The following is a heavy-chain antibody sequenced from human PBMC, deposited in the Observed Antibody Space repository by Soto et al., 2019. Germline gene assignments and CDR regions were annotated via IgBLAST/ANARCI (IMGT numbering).Heavy chain of an antibody. CDR1: GDSVSSNSAA. J-gene: IGHJ6*02. V-gene: IGHV6-1*01. CDR2: TYYRSKWYN. CDR3: ARALRRAGTGSYYYDNGMDV. Sequence: SQTLSLTCAISGDSVSSNSAAWNWIRQSPSRGLEWLGRTYYRSKWYNDYAVSVKSRITINPDTSKNQFSLQLNSVTPEDTAVYYCARALRRAGTGSYYYDNGMDVWGQGTTVTVSS. D-gene: IGHD6-13*01.